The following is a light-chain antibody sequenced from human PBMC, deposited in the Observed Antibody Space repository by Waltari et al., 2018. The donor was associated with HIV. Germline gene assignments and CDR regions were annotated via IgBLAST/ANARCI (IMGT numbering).Light chain of an antibody. Sequence: QSVLTQPHSASGTSGQRVTISCSGCDLNIGANTVNWYQHDPGMHPKLLIYSDHQRPSGAPDRFSGAKSGTSASLAISGLQSEDEANYYCSSWDDSLNGVWVFGGGTKVTVL. CDR2: SDH. CDR3: SSWDDSLNGVWV. J-gene: IGLJ2*01. V-gene: IGLV1-44*01. CDR1: DLNIGANT.